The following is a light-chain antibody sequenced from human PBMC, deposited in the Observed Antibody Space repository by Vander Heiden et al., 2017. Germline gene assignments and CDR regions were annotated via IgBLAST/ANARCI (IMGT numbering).Light chain of an antibody. CDR3: QSYDNSLSGHYV. Sequence: QSVLTQPPSVSGAPGPRVTISCTGNSSNIGTSEGVNGYRQLPGAGPNLVIYNNNNRPTGVPDRFSGSKSGTSASLAITGLQAEDEADYYGQSYDNSLSGHYVFGTGTKVIVL. CDR1: SSNIGTSEG. J-gene: IGLJ1*01. CDR2: NNN. V-gene: IGLV1-40*01.